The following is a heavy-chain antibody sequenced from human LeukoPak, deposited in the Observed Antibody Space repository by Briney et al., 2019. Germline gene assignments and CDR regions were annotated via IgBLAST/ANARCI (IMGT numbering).Heavy chain of an antibody. V-gene: IGHV3-13*01. J-gene: IGHJ6*03. CDR3: ARVPAADYYYYYHIDV. CDR2: IGIAGDT. CDR1: GFSFSNYD. Sequence: GGSLRLSCVVSGFSFSNYDMHWVRQAPGKGLEWVSAIGIAGDTYYPGSVKGRFTIFRENAKNSLYLQMNSLRAEDTAVYYCARVPAADYYYYYHIDVWGKGTTVTVSS. D-gene: IGHD6-13*01.